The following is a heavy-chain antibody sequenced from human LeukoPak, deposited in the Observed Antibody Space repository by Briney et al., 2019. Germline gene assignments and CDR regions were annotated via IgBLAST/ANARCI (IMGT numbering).Heavy chain of an antibody. CDR3: ARAAEYLGY. Sequence: SETLSLTCAVYGGSFSGYYWSWIRQPPGKGLEWIAEINHSGSTNYNPSLKSRVTISVDTSKNQFSLKLSSVTAADTAVYYCARAAEYLGYWGQGTLVTVSS. V-gene: IGHV4-34*01. CDR1: GGSFSGYY. CDR2: INHSGST. J-gene: IGHJ4*02.